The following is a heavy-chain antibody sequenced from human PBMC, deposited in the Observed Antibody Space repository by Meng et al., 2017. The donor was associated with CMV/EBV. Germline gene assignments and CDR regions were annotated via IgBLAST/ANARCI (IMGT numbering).Heavy chain of an antibody. J-gene: IGHJ5*02. D-gene: IGHD5-12*01. CDR3: ARGKVATIAGGWFDP. CDR2: INPNSGGT. V-gene: IGHV1-2*02. CDR1: GYTFTGYY. Sequence: VQLVQSGAEEKKPGASVKVSCKASGYTFTGYYMHWVRQAPGKGLEWMGWINPNSGGTNYAQKFQGRVTMTRDTSISTAYMELSRLRSDDTAVYYCARGKVATIAGGWFDPWGQGTLVTVSS.